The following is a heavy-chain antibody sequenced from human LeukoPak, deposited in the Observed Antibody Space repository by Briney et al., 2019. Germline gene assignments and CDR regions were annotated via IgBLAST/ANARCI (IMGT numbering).Heavy chain of an antibody. CDR2: ISYDGSNK. D-gene: IGHD3-10*01. Sequence: GRSLRLSCAASGCTFSSYVLHGVRQAPGKGLEGVGVISYDGSNKYYADSVKGRFTISRDNSKNTLYLQMNSLRAEDTAVYYCAREGLLWCGELFRDAFDSWVQATMVTVCS. V-gene: IGHV3-30*04. J-gene: IGHJ3*02. CDR3: AREGLLWCGELFRDAFDS. CDR1: GCTFSSYV.